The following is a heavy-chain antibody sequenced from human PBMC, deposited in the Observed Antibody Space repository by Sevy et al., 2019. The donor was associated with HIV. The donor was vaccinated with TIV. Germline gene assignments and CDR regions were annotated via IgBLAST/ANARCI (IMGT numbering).Heavy chain of an antibody. Sequence: ASVKVSCKASGYTFTSYNISWVRQAPGQGLEWMGWISAYNGNTNYAQKLQGRVTMTTDTSTRTAYMQRRSLRSDDTDVYYCARGDGRDSYFFDYWGQGTLVTVSS. CDR2: ISAYNGNT. CDR3: ARGDGRDSYFFDY. V-gene: IGHV1-18*01. CDR1: GYTFTSYN. J-gene: IGHJ4*02.